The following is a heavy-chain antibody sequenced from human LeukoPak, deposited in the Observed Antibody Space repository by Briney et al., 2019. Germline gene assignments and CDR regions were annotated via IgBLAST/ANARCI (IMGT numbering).Heavy chain of an antibody. V-gene: IGHV4-31*03. CDR2: IYYSGST. CDR3: AKRYCSSTSCYSWGFDP. J-gene: IGHJ5*02. Sequence: SETLSLTCTVSGDSISSGGYYWSWIRQHPGKGLEWIGYIYYSGSTYYNPSLKSRVTISVDTSKNQFSLKLSSVTAADTAVYYCAKRYCSSTSCYSWGFDPWGQGTLVTVYS. D-gene: IGHD2-2*01. CDR1: GDSISSGGYY.